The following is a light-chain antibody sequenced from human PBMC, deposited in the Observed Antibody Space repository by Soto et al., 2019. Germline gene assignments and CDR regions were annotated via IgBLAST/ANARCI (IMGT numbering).Light chain of an antibody. V-gene: IGKV3-15*01. Sequence: EIVMTQSPATLSVSPGERATLSCRASQSVSSNLAWYQQKPGQDPSLLIYGASTRATGIPARFSGSGSGTDFTLTISSLQSEDFAVYYCQQYNNWTRTFGQGTKVEIK. CDR2: GAS. CDR1: QSVSSN. CDR3: QQYNNWTRT. J-gene: IGKJ1*01.